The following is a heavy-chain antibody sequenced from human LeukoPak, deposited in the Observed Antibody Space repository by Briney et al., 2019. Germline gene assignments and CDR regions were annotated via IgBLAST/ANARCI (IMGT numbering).Heavy chain of an antibody. CDR1: WFIFRGSA. V-gene: IGHV3-73*01. J-gene: IGHJ4*02. CDR3: RSSDDSSGYYI. CDR2: IINKANTYAT. D-gene: IGHD3-22*01. Sequence: PGGSLLLSCSASWFIFRGSAMHWGLHASAKGLEWVGRIINKANTYATAYSTSVKGRFTISRDDSKNTAYLQMTSLKAEDTAVYPRRSSDDSSGYYIWGQGTLVTVSS.